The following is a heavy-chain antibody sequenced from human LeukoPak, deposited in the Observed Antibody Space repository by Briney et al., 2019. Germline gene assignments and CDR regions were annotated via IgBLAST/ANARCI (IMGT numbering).Heavy chain of an antibody. V-gene: IGHV4-61*02. Sequence: SQTLSLTCAVSGGSISSGSYYWSWIRQPAGKGLEWIGRIYTSGSTNYNPSLKSRVTMSVDTSKNQFSLKLSSVTAADTAVYYCARERFIAVALTYFDLWGRGTLVTVSS. CDR3: ARERFIAVALTYFDL. CDR1: GGSISSGSYY. CDR2: IYTSGST. D-gene: IGHD6-19*01. J-gene: IGHJ2*01.